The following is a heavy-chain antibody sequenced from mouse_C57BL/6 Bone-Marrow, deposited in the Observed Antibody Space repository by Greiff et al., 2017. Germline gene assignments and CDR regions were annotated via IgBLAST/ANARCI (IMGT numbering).Heavy chain of an antibody. Sequence: QVQLQQPGAELVKPGASVKLSCKASGYTFTSYWMHWVKQRPGQGLEWIGRIDPNSGGTKYNEKFKSKATLTVDKPSSTAYMQLSSLTSEDSAVYYCARKAYYDYDVWYFDVWGTGTTVTVSS. V-gene: IGHV1-72*01. CDR3: ARKAYYDYDVWYFDV. D-gene: IGHD2-4*01. J-gene: IGHJ1*03. CDR2: IDPNSGGT. CDR1: GYTFTSYW.